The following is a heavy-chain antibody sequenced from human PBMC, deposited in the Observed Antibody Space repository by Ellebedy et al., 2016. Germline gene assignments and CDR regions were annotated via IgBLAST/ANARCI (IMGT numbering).Heavy chain of an antibody. CDR2: IDPSDSYT. V-gene: IGHV5-10-1*01. Sequence: GGSLRLSCQGSGYSFTSYWITWVRQMPGKGLEWMGRIDPSDSYTNYSPSFQGHVTISADKSISTAYLRWSSLKASDTAIYYCARHMDTSMANDYWGQGTLVTVSS. D-gene: IGHD5-18*01. J-gene: IGHJ4*02. CDR3: ARHMDTSMANDY. CDR1: GYSFTSYW.